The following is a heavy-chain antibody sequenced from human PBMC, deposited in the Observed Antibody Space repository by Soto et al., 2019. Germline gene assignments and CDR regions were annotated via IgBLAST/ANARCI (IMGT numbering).Heavy chain of an antibody. CDR1: GFTFSNAW. V-gene: IGHV3-15*07. J-gene: IGHJ4*02. D-gene: IGHD3-16*01. Sequence: GGSLRLSCAASGFTFSNAWMNWVRQAPGKGLEWVGRIKSKTDGGTTDYAAPVKGRFTISRDDSKNTLYLQMNSLKTEDTAVYYCTTALWPPFYDYVFLFDYWGQGTLVTVSS. CDR3: TTALWPPFYDYVFLFDY. CDR2: IKSKTDGGTT.